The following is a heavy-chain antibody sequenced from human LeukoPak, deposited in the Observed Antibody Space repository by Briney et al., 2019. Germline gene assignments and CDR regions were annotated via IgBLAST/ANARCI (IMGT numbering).Heavy chain of an antibody. CDR3: ARGGPYRGIAAAYNWFDP. D-gene: IGHD6-13*01. CDR1: GFTFSSYE. CDR2: ISSSGSTI. J-gene: IGHJ5*02. V-gene: IGHV3-48*03. Sequence: GGSLRLSCAASGFTFSSYEMNWVRQAPGKGLEWVSYISSSGSTIYYADSVKGRFTISRDNAKNSLYLQMNSLRAEDTAVYYCARGGPYRGIAAAYNWFDPWGQGTLVTVSS.